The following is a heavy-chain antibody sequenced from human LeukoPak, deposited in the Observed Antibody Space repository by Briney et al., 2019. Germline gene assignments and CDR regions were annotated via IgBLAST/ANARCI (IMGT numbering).Heavy chain of an antibody. D-gene: IGHD1-1*01. CDR2: IIPIFGTA. CDR3: AREQHYYYYYGMDV. V-gene: IGHV1-69*13. Sequence: ATVKVSCKASGGTFSSYAISWVRQAPGQGLEWMGGIIPIFGTANYAQKFQGRVTITADESTSTAYMEPSSLRSEDTAVYYCAREQHYYYYYGMDVWGQGTTVTVSS. CDR1: GGTFSSYA. J-gene: IGHJ6*02.